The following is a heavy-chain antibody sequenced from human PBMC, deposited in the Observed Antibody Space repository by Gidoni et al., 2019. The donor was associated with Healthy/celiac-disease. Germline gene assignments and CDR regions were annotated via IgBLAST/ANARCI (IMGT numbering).Heavy chain of an antibody. CDR2: ISGSGGST. V-gene: IGHV3-23*01. J-gene: IGHJ2*01. CDR3: AKDYYYDSGYFDL. D-gene: IGHD3-22*01. CDR1: GFTFSSYA. Sequence: EVQLLEPGGGLVQLGGSLRLSCAASGFTFSSYAMSWVRQAPGKGLEWVSAISGSGGSTYYADSVKGRFTISRDNSKNTLYLQMNSLRAEDTAVYYCAKDYYYDSGYFDLWGRGTLVTVSS.